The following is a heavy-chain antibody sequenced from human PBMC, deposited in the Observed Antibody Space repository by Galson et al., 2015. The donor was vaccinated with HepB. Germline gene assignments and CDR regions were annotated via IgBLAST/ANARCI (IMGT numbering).Heavy chain of an antibody. CDR3: TKDLGSGYYSIDY. Sequence: SLRLSCAASGFTFSDFAMNWVRQAPGKGLQWLSFISSSSRTISYAESVKGRFTISRDNAWNSLYLQMNSLIAEDTAVYYCTKDLGSGYYSIDYWGQGTLVTVSS. CDR1: GFTFSDFA. D-gene: IGHD3-22*01. J-gene: IGHJ4*02. CDR2: ISSSSRTI. V-gene: IGHV3-48*01.